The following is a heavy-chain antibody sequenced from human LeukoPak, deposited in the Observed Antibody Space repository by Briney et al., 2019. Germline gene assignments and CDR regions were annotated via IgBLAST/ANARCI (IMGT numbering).Heavy chain of an antibody. J-gene: IGHJ4*02. CDR3: ARDVYGDYANDY. CDR1: GFTFSSYT. D-gene: IGHD4-17*01. CDR2: ITGSGSDT. Sequence: GGSLRLSCAASGFTFSSYTMNWVRQAPGEGLEWVSSITGSGSDTYYADSVKGRFTTSRDNAKNSLYLQMNSLRADDTAVYYCARDVYGDYANDYWGQGTLVTVSS. V-gene: IGHV3-21*01.